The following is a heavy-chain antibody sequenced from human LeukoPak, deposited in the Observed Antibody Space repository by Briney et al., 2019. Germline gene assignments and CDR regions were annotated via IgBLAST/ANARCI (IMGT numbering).Heavy chain of an antibody. J-gene: IGHJ4*02. CDR2: INPSGGGT. CDR1: GYTFTSHY. V-gene: IGHV1-46*01. CDR3: ARSRAATAYGSGGRCFDFDY. D-gene: IGHD2-15*01. Sequence: ASVKVSFKASGYTFTSHYLHWVRQPPGQGLEWMGIINPSGGGTSYAQKFQGKVTMMRGTSTSTVYMELSSLSSEDTGVYYWARSRAATAYGSGGRCFDFDYWGQVTLVTVSS.